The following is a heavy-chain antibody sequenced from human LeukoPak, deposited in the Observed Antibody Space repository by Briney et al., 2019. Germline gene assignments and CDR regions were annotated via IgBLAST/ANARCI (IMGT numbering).Heavy chain of an antibody. V-gene: IGHV3-11*01. CDR1: GFTFSDYY. CDR2: ISSSGSTI. Sequence: PGGSLRLSCAASGFTFSDYYMSWIRQAPGKGLEWVSYISSSGSTIYYADSVKGRFTISRDNSKNTLYLQMNNLRAEDTAVYYCAKEKYSSGTDLDYWGQGTLVTVSS. D-gene: IGHD6-19*01. CDR3: AKEKYSSGTDLDY. J-gene: IGHJ4*02.